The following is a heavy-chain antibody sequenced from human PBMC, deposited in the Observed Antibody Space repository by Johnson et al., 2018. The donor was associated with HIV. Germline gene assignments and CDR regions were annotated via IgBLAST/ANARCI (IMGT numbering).Heavy chain of an antibody. V-gene: IGHV3-66*01. CDR1: GITVSSNY. Sequence: VQLVESGGGLVQPGGSLRLSCAASGITVSSNYMSWVRQAPGKGLAWVSVIFSGGSTYYADSVNGRFTISRDNSKNTLFLQMNSLRAEDTAMFYCARACRDGYTCDAFDIWGQGTMVTVSS. J-gene: IGHJ3*02. CDR3: ARACRDGYTCDAFDI. D-gene: IGHD5-24*01. CDR2: IFSGGST.